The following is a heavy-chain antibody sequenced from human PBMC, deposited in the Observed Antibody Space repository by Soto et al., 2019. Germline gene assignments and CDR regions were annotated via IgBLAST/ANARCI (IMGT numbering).Heavy chain of an antibody. CDR3: ARVPGSRSGWSTYYFDC. D-gene: IGHD6-19*01. V-gene: IGHV3-23*01. CDR1: GFSFARYA. CDR2: ISNNGVNT. Sequence: GSLRLSGAASGFSFARYAMTWVPQSPGMGLNWVSGISNNGVNTYYADSVKGRFTISRDNSKNTPYLQMSSLRAEETAIYSCARVPGSRSGWSTYYFDCWGQGTLVTVSS. J-gene: IGHJ4*02.